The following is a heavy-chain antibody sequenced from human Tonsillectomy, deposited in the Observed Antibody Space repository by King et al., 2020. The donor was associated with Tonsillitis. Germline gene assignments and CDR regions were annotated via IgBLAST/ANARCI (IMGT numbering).Heavy chain of an antibody. V-gene: IGHV1-69*04. CDR1: GGTFSSHA. CDR2: LIPIIGIG. CDR3: ARGLYDSSGFTLGF. D-gene: IGHD3-22*01. J-gene: IGHJ4*02. Sequence: QLVQSGAEVKTPGSSVKVSCKASGGTFSSHASSWVRQSPGQGLHWMGRLIPIIGIGNYAQRFQGRVTITADESTSTAYMELSSLRSEDTAVYYCARGLYDSSGFTLGFWGQGTLVTVSS.